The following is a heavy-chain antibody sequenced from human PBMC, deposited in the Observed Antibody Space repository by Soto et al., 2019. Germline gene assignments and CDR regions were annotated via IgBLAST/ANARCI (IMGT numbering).Heavy chain of an antibody. CDR3: AMVASDYINSVDH. CDR1: GFTFNAYA. V-gene: IGHV3-23*01. CDR2: IGGSGGNR. J-gene: IGHJ4*02. D-gene: IGHD4-4*01. Sequence: EVQLLESGGGLVQPGESLRLSCAASGFTFNAYAMTWVRQAPGKGLEWVSAIGGSGGNRYYAASVKGRFTISRDNSKVTVDLQINRLRVEDTAVYYCAMVASDYINSVDHWGQGILVTVSS.